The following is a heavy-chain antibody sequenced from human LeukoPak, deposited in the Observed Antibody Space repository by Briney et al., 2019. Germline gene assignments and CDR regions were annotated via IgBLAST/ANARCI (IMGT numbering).Heavy chain of an antibody. CDR1: GGSLSSGGYY. D-gene: IGHD3-9*01. Sequence: SETLSLTCTVSGGSLSSGGYYWSWIRQHPGKGLEWIGYIYYSGSTYYNPSLKSRVTISVDTSKNQFSLKLSSVTAADTAVYYCARVVALGGDYDILTGYYGFDYWGQGTLVTVSS. V-gene: IGHV4-31*03. CDR3: ARVVALGGDYDILTGYYGFDY. J-gene: IGHJ4*02. CDR2: IYYSGST.